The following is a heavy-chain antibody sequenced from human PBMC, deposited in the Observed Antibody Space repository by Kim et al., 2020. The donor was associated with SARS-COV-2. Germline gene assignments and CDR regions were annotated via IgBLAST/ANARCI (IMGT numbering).Heavy chain of an antibody. D-gene: IGHD3-3*01. CDR3: ARAQASVRFLEWPYKYGMDV. V-gene: IGHV3-11*01. Sequence: GGSLRLSCAASGFTFSDYYMSWIRQAPGKGLEWVSYISSSGSTIYYADSVKGRFTISRDNAKNSLYLQMNSLRAEDTAVYCCARAQASVRFLEWPYKYGMDVWGQGTTVTVSS. CDR2: ISSSGSTI. J-gene: IGHJ6*02. CDR1: GFTFSDYY.